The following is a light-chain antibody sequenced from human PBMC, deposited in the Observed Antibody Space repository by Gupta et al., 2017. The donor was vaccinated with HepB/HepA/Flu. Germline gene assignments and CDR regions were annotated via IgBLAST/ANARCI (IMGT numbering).Light chain of an antibody. V-gene: IGKV1-12*01. CDR1: QVITRW. Sequence: DIECTHSPSSVSASLWDKVTITDRARQVITRWLASYQHKPGKVPKHLLYAASSLQSGVPSRFSGSGSGTDFTLTISSLQPEDFATYYCQQTNSFPVTFGQGTQLEIK. J-gene: IGKJ5*01. CDR2: AAS. CDR3: QQTNSFPVT.